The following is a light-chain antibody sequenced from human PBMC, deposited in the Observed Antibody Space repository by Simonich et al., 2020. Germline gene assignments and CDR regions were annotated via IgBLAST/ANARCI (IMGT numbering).Light chain of an antibody. CDR1: SGPSSYA. V-gene: IGLV4-69*01. J-gene: IGLJ2*01. CDR3: QTWGTGSVV. Sequence: QRVLTQSPSASSSLGASVKLTCTLSSGPSSYAVAWHQQQPETGPRYLMKLNSDGSHSKGDGIPDRFSGSSAGAERYLTISSLQSEDEADYYCQTWGTGSVVFGGGTKLTVL. CDR2: LNSDGSH.